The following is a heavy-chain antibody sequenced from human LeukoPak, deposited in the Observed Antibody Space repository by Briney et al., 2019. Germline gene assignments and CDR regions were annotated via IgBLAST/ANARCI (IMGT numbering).Heavy chain of an antibody. CDR2: INWNWGST. CDR3: ARDRVPDYYDMDV. Sequence: GVSLRLSCAASVFTLDDYGMSWVRQAPGKGLEWVPGINWNWGSTGYADSVKGRFTISRDNAKNSLYLLMNSMRAEDTALYYCARDRVPDYYDMDVWGKGTTVTVSS. CDR1: VFTLDDYG. J-gene: IGHJ6*03. D-gene: IGHD1-1*01. V-gene: IGHV3-20*04.